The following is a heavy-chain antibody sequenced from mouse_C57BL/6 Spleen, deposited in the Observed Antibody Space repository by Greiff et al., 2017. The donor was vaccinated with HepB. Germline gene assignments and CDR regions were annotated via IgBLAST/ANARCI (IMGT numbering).Heavy chain of an antibody. J-gene: IGHJ4*01. CDR3: ARKAGSSSYYAMDY. Sequence: EVKLMESGGGLVKPGGSLKLSCAASGFTFSDYGMHWVRQAPEKGLEWVAYISSGSSTIYYADTVKGRFTISRDNAKNTLFLQMTSLRSEDTAMYYCARKAGSSSYYAMDYWGQGTSVTVSS. D-gene: IGHD1-1*01. CDR2: ISSGSSTI. CDR1: GFTFSDYG. V-gene: IGHV5-17*01.